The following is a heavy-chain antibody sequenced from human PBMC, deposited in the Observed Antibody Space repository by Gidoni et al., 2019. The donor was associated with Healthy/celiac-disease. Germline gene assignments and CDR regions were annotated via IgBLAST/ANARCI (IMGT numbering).Heavy chain of an antibody. Sequence: EVQLVESGGGLVPPGRSLRLSCTASGFTFGVYAMSWFRQAPGKGLEWVGVIRSKAYGGTTEYAASVKGRFTISREDSKSIAYLQMNSLKTEDTAVYYCTRDSGYSYGYYYFDYWGQGTLVTVSS. J-gene: IGHJ4*02. CDR1: GFTFGVYA. V-gene: IGHV3-49*03. D-gene: IGHD5-18*01. CDR2: IRSKAYGGTT. CDR3: TRDSGYSYGYYYFDY.